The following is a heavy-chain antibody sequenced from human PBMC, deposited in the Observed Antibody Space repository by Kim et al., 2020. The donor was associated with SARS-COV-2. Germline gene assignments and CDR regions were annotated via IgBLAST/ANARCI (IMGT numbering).Heavy chain of an antibody. J-gene: IGHJ4*02. D-gene: IGHD3-16*01. CDR3: LGGFYFDY. Sequence: GNGNPIYSQKCQGRVTFTADTSASTAYMELSFLRSEDSAVYYCLGGFYFDYWGQGTLVTVSS. CDR2: GNGNP. V-gene: IGHV1-3*01.